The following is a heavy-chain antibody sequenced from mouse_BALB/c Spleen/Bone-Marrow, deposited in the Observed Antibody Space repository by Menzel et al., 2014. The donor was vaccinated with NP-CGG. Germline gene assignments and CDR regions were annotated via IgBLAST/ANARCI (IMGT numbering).Heavy chain of an antibody. V-gene: IGHV1S81*02. CDR3: ARLITTGGFAY. D-gene: IGHD2-4*01. CDR1: GYTFTGYW. J-gene: IGHJ3*01. CDR2: INPSNGRT. Sequence: QVQLQQSGAELVKPGASVKLSCKASGYTFTGYWMHWVKQRPGQGLEWIGEINPSNGRTNYNEKFRGKATFTADTSSNTAYMQLSSLTSEDSAVYYCARLITTGGFAYWGQGTLVTVSA.